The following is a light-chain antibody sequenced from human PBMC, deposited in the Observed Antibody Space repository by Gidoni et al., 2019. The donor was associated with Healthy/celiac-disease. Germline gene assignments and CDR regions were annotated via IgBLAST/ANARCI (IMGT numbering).Light chain of an antibody. CDR3: QQSQGAPWT. CDR1: QSLDRI. J-gene: IGKJ1*01. Sequence: DVQMTQSPSSLSATVEDRVTITCRASQSLDRILNWYQQIPGKAPILLIYAASTLQSGVPSRFSGSVSGTQFTLTITSLHPEDSATYSCQQSQGAPWTFGQGTKVEIK. CDR2: AAS. V-gene: IGKV1-39*01.